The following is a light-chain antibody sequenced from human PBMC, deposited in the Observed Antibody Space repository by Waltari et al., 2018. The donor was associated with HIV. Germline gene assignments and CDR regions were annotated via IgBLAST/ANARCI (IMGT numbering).Light chain of an antibody. CDR3: QQYGSSPWT. CDR1: QSVSSSY. CDR2: GAS. Sequence: IVLTQSPGTLSLSPGERATLSCMASQSVSSSYLAWYQQKPGQAPRILTYGASSRATGIPDRFSGSGSGTDFTLTISRLEPEDFAVYYCQQYGSSPWTFGQGTKVEI. V-gene: IGKV3-20*01. J-gene: IGKJ1*01.